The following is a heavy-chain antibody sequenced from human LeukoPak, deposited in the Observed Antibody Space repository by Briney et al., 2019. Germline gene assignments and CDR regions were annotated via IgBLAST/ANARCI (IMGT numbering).Heavy chain of an antibody. V-gene: IGHV3-30-3*01. Sequence: PGGSLRLSCAASGSTFSSYAMHWVRQAPGKGLEWVAVISYDGSNKYYADSVKGRFTISRDNSKNTLYLQMNSLRAEDTAVYYCARDTASGGSLYYYYGMDVWGQGTTVTVSS. J-gene: IGHJ6*02. CDR2: ISYDGSNK. CDR3: ARDTASGGSLYYYYGMDV. CDR1: GSTFSSYA. D-gene: IGHD2-15*01.